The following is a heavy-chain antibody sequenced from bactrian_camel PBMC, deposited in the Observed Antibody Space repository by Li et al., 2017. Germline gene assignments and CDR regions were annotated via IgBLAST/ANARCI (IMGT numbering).Heavy chain of an antibody. Sequence: QVQLVESGGGSVQAGGSLRLSCVVQDNLYRRIPMGWFRQAPGEEREGVASIHTGDKSTEYADSVKDRFTVSWDKSKNMMYLQMDSLKPEDTAKYYCAMAHGGGWAILDILQYIYWGQGTQVTVS. CDR1: DNLYRRIP. CDR3: AMAHGGGWAILDILQYIY. V-gene: IGHV3S54*01. CDR2: IHTGDKST. J-gene: IGHJ4*01. D-gene: IGHD7*01.